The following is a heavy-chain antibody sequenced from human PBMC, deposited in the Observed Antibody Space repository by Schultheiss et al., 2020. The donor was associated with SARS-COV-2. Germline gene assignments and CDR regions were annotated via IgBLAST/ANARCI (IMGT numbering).Heavy chain of an antibody. D-gene: IGHD4-23*01. V-gene: IGHV4-34*01. Sequence: GSLRLSCAVYGGSFSGYYWSWIRQPPGKGLEWIGEINHSGSTNYNPSLKSRVTISVDTSKNQFSLKLSSVTAADTAVYYCARYGANSGFDYWGQGTLVTVSS. CDR1: GGSFSGYY. CDR2: INHSGST. CDR3: ARYGANSGFDY. J-gene: IGHJ4*02.